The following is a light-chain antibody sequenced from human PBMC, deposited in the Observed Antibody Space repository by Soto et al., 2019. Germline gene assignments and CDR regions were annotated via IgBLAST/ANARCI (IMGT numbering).Light chain of an antibody. J-gene: IGLJ1*01. CDR1: SSNIGAGYD. Sequence: QSVLTQTPSVSGATGQRVTLSCTGSSSNIGAGYDVHWYQQLPGTAPKLLIYGSINRPSGVPDRFSGSKSGTSASLAITGLQAEDEGDYYCESYDSTLSARYVFGTGTKVTV. CDR2: GSI. V-gene: IGLV1-40*01. CDR3: ESYDSTLSARYV.